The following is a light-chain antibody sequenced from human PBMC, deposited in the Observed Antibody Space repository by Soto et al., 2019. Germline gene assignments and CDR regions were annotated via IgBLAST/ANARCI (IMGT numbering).Light chain of an antibody. V-gene: IGKV1-5*01. J-gene: IGKJ2*01. Sequence: DIQMTQSPSSLSASVGDRVTITCRASQSITYWLAWYQQKPGRAPKLLIYAVFNLQSGVRARFSGSGSGTSFTLTISSLQPDDSSTDYCQQYHSFSLTFGQGTKLEIK. CDR1: QSITYW. CDR3: QQYHSFSLT. CDR2: AVF.